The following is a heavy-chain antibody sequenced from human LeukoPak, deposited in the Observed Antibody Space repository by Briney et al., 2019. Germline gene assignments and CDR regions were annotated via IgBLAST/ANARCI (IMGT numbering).Heavy chain of an antibody. CDR1: GGSISISTYY. J-gene: IGHJ5*02. CDR2: IYYSGST. V-gene: IGHV4-39*01. Sequence: SETLSLTCTVPGGSISISTYYWGWIRQPPGKGLEWIGSIYYSGSTYYNPSLKSRVTISVDTSKNQFSLKLSSVTAADTAVYYCARRRYDKGFDPWGQGTLVTVSS. CDR3: ARRRYDKGFDP. D-gene: IGHD3-22*01.